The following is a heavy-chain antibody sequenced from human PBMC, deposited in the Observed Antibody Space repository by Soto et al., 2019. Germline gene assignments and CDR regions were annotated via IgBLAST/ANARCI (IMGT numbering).Heavy chain of an antibody. CDR1: GGSISGDY. D-gene: IGHD4-4*01. CDR3: ARWNLQSAGFDY. Sequence: QVQLQESGPGLVKPSETLSLTCTVSGGSISGDYWSWIRQPPGQGLEWIGYIYYTGTTNYNPSLTRXXTLSVDTSKNQFSLKLTSVTAADRAVYYCARWNLQSAGFDYWGQGTLVTVSS. J-gene: IGHJ4*02. V-gene: IGHV4-59*01. CDR2: IYYTGTT.